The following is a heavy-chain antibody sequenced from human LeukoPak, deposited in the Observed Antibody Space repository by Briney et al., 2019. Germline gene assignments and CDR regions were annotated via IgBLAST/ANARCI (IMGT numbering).Heavy chain of an antibody. J-gene: IGHJ4*02. D-gene: IGHD5-12*01. CDR3: ARDPAFGYSGYEGY. V-gene: IGHV4-61*02. Sequence: PSETLSLTCTVSGGSISSGSYYWSWIRQPAGKGLEWIGRIYTSGSTNYNPSLKSRVTISVDTSKNQFSLKLSSVTAADTAVYYCARDPAFGYSGYEGYWGQGTLVTVSS. CDR2: IYTSGST. CDR1: GGSISSGSYY.